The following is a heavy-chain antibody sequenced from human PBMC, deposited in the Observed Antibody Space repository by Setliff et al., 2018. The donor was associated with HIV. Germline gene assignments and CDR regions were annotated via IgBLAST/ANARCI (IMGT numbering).Heavy chain of an antibody. CDR1: GFTFSTNW. Sequence: GGSLRLSCAASGFTFSTNWMHWVRQGPGKGLVWVSRSNEDGSFTSYADSVKGRFTISRDNAKNTLYLQMNSLRAEDTGIYYCARELNGHTSSHYYFGLDVWGQGTTVTVSS. V-gene: IGHV3-74*03. CDR2: SNEDGSFT. J-gene: IGHJ6*02. CDR3: ARELNGHTSSHYYFGLDV. D-gene: IGHD6-6*01.